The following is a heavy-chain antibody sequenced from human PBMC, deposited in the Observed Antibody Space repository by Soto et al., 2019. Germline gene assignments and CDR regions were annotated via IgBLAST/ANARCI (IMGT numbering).Heavy chain of an antibody. CDR2: IIPIFPTP. D-gene: IGHD4-4*01. J-gene: IGHJ6*02. Sequence: QVQLVQSGAEVKKPGSSVTVSCKASGGTFGNSAISWVRQAPGQGLGWMGGIIPIFPTPDYAQKFQGRVTITADDSPTTADMELTTLRSDDTAAYFCARDKDRQHEGGNYQSGADVWGPGTTVSVSS. CDR3: ARDKDRQHEGGNYQSGADV. CDR1: GGTFGNSA. V-gene: IGHV1-69*12.